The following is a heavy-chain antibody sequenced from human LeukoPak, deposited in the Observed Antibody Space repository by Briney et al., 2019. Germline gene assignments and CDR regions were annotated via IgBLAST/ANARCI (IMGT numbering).Heavy chain of an antibody. CDR2: IKQDGSEK. Sequence: PGGSLRLSCAASGFTFSRFWMSWVRQAPGKGLEWVANIKQDGSEKYYVDSVKGRFTISRDNAKNSLYLQMNSLRAEDTAVYYCVAGYSYGLSFDYWGQGTLVTVSS. J-gene: IGHJ4*02. D-gene: IGHD5-18*01. CDR1: GFTFSRFW. CDR3: VAGYSYGLSFDY. V-gene: IGHV3-7*01.